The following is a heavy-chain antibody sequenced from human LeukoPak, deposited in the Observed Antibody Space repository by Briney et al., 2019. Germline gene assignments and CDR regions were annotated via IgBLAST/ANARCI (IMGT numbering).Heavy chain of an antibody. V-gene: IGHV2-5*02. J-gene: IGHJ4*02. CDR1: GFSLNTGGVG. Sequence: SGPTLVKPTQTLTLTCTVSGFSLNTGGVGVGWIRQPPGKALEWLGLIYWDDDKRYSPSLKARVTITKDTSQNQVVLTMTNMDPVDTATYYCARRQGEAEADYFDYWGQGTLVTVSS. CDR3: ARRQGEAEADYFDY. CDR2: IYWDDDK.